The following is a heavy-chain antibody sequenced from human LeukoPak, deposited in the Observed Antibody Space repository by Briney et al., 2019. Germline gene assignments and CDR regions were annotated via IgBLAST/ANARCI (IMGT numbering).Heavy chain of an antibody. V-gene: IGHV3-11*01. CDR2: ISSSGSTI. Sequence: PGGSLRLSCAASGFTFSDYYMSWIRQAPGKGLEWVSYISSSGSTIYYADSVKGRFTISRDNAKNPLYLQMNSLRAEDTAVYYCARAGAHGYCSSTSCSYYYYYGMDVWGQGTTVTVSS. J-gene: IGHJ6*02. CDR1: GFTFSDYY. D-gene: IGHD2-2*01. CDR3: ARAGAHGYCSSTSCSYYYYYGMDV.